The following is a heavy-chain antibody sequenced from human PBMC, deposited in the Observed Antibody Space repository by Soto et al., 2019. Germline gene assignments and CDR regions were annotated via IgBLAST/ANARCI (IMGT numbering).Heavy chain of an antibody. D-gene: IGHD3-3*01. V-gene: IGHV3-30*18. CDR2: VSSDGNNK. J-gene: IGHJ4*02. CDR3: AKDLRFLEWPPGYFDY. Sequence: TGGSLRLSCAASGFSFSNYGMHWVRQAPGKGLEWVAFVSSDGNNKYYADSVKGRFTISRDNSKNTLYLQVDSLRAEDTAVYYCAKDLRFLEWPPGYFDYWGQGTLVTVSS. CDR1: GFSFSNYG.